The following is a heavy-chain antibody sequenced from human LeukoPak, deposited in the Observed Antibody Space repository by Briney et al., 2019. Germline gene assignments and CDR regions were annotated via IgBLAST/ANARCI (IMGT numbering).Heavy chain of an antibody. Sequence: TGGSLRLSCAASGFTLNIYAMNWVRQAPGKGLDWVSAISGSGGSTYYADSVKGRFTISRDNSKNTLYLQMNSLRAEDTAVYYCAKHSGYDQYYYYGMDVWGQGATVTVSS. CDR2: ISGSGGST. D-gene: IGHD5-12*01. V-gene: IGHV3-23*01. J-gene: IGHJ6*02. CDR3: AKHSGYDQYYYYGMDV. CDR1: GFTLNIYA.